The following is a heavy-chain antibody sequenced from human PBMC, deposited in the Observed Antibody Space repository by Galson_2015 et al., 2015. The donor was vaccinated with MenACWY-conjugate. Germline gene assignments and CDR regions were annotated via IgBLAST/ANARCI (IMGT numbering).Heavy chain of an antibody. Sequence: SLRLACAASGFTFSSYAMHWVRQAPGKGLEWGAVIWDDGSQRYYADAVKGGFTISRDNSKNATYLQMNSLIVEDTAMYYCFALNSGIDYWGQGTLVTVSS. J-gene: IGHJ4*02. CDR1: GFTFSSYA. V-gene: IGHV3-33*01. CDR3: FALNSGIDY. CDR2: IWDDGSQR. D-gene: IGHD1-26*01.